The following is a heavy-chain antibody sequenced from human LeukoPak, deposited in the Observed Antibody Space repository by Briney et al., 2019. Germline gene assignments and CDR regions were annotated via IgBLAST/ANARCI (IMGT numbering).Heavy chain of an antibody. V-gene: IGHV3-23*01. D-gene: IGHD3-10*02. J-gene: IGHJ6*04. CDR1: GFTFSSYV. CDR3: AELGITMIGGV. CDR2: IGVRGDDT. Sequence: PGGSLRLSCAASGFTFSSYVMSWVRQAPGKGLEWVSGIGVRGDDTYYADSVKGRFTISRDNVDNTLYLQMNSLRAEDTAVYYCAELGITMIGGVWGKGTTVTISS.